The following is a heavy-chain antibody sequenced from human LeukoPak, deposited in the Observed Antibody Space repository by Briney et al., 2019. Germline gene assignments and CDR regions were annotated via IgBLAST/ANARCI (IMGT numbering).Heavy chain of an antibody. CDR1: GFIFSNYA. J-gene: IGHJ4*02. Sequence: GGSLRLSCIGSGFIFSNYAMSWVRQAPGRGLQWVSSISDSSGSTYYADSVKGRFTISRDNSKNTLYLQMNSLRAEDTAVYYCAKTLHYGHYGKFDYWGQGTLVTVSS. CDR2: ISDSSGST. CDR3: AKTLHYGHYGKFDY. V-gene: IGHV3-23*01. D-gene: IGHD4-17*01.